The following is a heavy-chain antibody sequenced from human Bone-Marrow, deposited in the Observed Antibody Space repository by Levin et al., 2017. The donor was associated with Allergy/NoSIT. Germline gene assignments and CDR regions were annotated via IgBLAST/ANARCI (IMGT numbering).Heavy chain of an antibody. J-gene: IGHJ4*02. D-gene: IGHD5-12*01. CDR1: GYTFTSYD. Sequence: GESLKISCKASGYTFTSYDINWVRQATGQGLEWMGWMNPNSGNTGYAQKFQGRVTMTRNTSISTAYMELSSLRSEDTAVYYCARGRRVATILRVFDYWGQGTLVTVSS. CDR3: ARGRRVATILRVFDY. CDR2: MNPNSGNT. V-gene: IGHV1-8*01.